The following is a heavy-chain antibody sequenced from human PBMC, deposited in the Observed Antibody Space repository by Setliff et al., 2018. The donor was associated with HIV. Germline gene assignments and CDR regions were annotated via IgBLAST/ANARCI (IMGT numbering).Heavy chain of an antibody. CDR2: INHSGNT. D-gene: IGHD2-2*01. Sequence: SETLSLTCHRRVYGGSLSGYYWSWIRQPPGKGLECIGEINHSGNTNYNASLKSRLTISIDMSKRQFYLRLNSVTAADTAVYYCARRERYCSGLTCYRYFQHWGQGTLVTVSS. J-gene: IGHJ1*01. V-gene: IGHV4-34*01. CDR3: ARRERYCSGLTCYRYFQH. CDR1: GGSLSGYY.